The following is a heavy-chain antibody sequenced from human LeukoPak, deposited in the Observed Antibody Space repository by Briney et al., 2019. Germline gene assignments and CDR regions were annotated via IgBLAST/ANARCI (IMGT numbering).Heavy chain of an antibody. J-gene: IGHJ4*02. V-gene: IGHV3-15*01. CDR2: IKSKTDGGTT. CDR3: TTFRDELPNDY. Sequence: GGSLRLSCAASGFTFSNAWMSWVRQAPGKGREWVGRIKSKTDGGTTDYAAPVKGRFTISRDNSKNTLYLQMNSLKTEDTAVYYCTTFRDELPNDYWGQGTLVTVSS. D-gene: IGHD3-10*01. CDR1: GFTFSNAW.